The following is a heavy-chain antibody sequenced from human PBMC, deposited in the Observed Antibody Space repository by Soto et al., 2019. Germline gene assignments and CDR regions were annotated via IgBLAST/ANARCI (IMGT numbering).Heavy chain of an antibody. D-gene: IGHD6-25*01. CDR3: GRGRIWGQVTAAAVAVDY. V-gene: IGHV3-48*02. Sequence: GGSLRLSCAPSGFTFNKFGMNWVRQAPGKGLEWVSHISGGGSASYYANSVKGRFTISRDDARNSLYLQMNSLKDDDTAVYYCGRGRIWGQVTAAAVAVDYWGQGTLVTVSS. J-gene: IGHJ4*02. CDR1: GFTFNKFG. CDR2: ISGGGSAS.